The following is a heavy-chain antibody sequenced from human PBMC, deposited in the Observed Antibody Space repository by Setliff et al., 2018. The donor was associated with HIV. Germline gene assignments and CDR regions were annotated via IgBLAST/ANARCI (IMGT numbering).Heavy chain of an antibody. CDR1: GGSISGYY. V-gene: IGHV4-59*08. D-gene: IGHD3-22*01. Sequence: SETLSLTCTVSGGSISGYYWSWIRQPPGKGLEWIGYIYYRGSTDYNPSLKSRVTISIDTSKNQFSLNLSSVTAADTAVYYCASLFHDTSAPWLYYFDHWGQGTLVTVSS. J-gene: IGHJ4*02. CDR2: IYYRGST. CDR3: ASLFHDTSAPWLYYFDH.